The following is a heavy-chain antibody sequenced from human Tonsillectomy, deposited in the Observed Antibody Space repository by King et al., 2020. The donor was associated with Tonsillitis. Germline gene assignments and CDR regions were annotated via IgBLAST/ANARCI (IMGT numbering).Heavy chain of an antibody. CDR3: ARGYSSSWSYYYYYGMDV. J-gene: IGHJ6*02. Sequence: QVQLQESGPGLVKPSETLSLTCTVSGGSISSYYWSWIRQPPGKGLEWIGYIYYSGSTNYNPSLKSRVTISVDTSKNQFSLKLSSVTAADTAVYYCARGYSSSWSYYYYYGMDVWGQGTTVTVSS. V-gene: IGHV4-59*01. CDR2: IYYSGST. CDR1: GGSISSYY. D-gene: IGHD6-13*01.